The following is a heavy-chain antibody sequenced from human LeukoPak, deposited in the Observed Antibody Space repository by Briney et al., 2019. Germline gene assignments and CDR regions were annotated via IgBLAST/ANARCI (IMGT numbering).Heavy chain of an antibody. CDR2: INHSGST. Sequence: SETLSLTCAVYGGSFSGYYWSWIRQPPGKGLEWIGEINHSGSTNYNASLKSRVTISVDTSKNQFSLKLSSVTAADTAVYFCARQLRGEAVAGHLQPFDYWGQGTLVTVSS. J-gene: IGHJ4*02. CDR3: ARQLRGEAVAGHLQPFDY. V-gene: IGHV4-34*01. CDR1: GGSFSGYY. D-gene: IGHD6-19*01.